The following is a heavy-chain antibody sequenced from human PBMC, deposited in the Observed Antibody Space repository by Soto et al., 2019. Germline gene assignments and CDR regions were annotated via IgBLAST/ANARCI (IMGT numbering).Heavy chain of an antibody. CDR2: ISAYNGNT. Sequence: QVQLVQSGAEVKKPGASVKVSCKASGYTFTSYGISWVRQAPGQGLEWMGWISAYNGNTKYVQKFQGRVTMTTDTATRTAYMELRSLRSDDTAVYYGARDAAAGLNDYWGQGTLVTVSS. CDR3: ARDAAAGLNDY. J-gene: IGHJ4*02. V-gene: IGHV1-18*01. CDR1: GYTFTSYG. D-gene: IGHD6-13*01.